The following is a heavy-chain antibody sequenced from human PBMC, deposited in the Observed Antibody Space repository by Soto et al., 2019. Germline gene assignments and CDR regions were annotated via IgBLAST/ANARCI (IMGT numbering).Heavy chain of an antibody. CDR3: ARAPSITMASPPYYYYYGMDV. D-gene: IGHD3-10*01. CDR1: GFTFSSYG. V-gene: IGHV3-33*01. J-gene: IGHJ6*02. Sequence: PGGSLRLSCAASGFTFSSYGMHWVRQAPGKGLEWVAVIWYDGSNKYYADSVKGRFTISRDNSKNTLYLQMNSLRAEDTAVYYCARAPSITMASPPYYYYYGMDVWGQGTTVTVSS. CDR2: IWYDGSNK.